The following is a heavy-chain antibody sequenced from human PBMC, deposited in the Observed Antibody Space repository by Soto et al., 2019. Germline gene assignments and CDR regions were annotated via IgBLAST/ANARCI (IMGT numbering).Heavy chain of an antibody. Sequence: QVQLVQSGADVKKPGASVKVSCKASGYNFNSYGISWVRQAPGQGLEWMGWISPHNDRTKYARRFQDRVTMTTETPTSTVYMELGSLRSDDTAVYYCARDLYYSSGRYFDHDAFDIWGQGTVVTVSS. D-gene: IGHD6-19*01. J-gene: IGHJ3*02. CDR3: ARDLYYSSGRYFDHDAFDI. CDR1: GYNFNSYG. V-gene: IGHV1-18*01. CDR2: ISPHNDRT.